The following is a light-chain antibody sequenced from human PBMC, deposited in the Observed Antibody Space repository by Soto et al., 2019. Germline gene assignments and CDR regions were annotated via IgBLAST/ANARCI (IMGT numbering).Light chain of an antibody. V-gene: IGLV1-51*01. CDR2: DNN. J-gene: IGLJ2*01. CDR1: SSNIGNNY. Sequence: QSVLTQPPSVSAAPGQKVTISCSGSSSNIGNNYVSWYQQLPGTAPKLLIYDNNKRPSGIPARFSGSKSGTSATLGITGLQTGDEDDYYCGTWDSSLSAGVFGGGTKLTVL. CDR3: GTWDSSLSAGV.